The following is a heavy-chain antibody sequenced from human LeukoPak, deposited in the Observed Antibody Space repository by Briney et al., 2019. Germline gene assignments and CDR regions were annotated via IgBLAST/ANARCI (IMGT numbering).Heavy chain of an antibody. V-gene: IGHV4-34*12. CDR2: IIDIGNT. J-gene: IGHJ6*03. Sequence: PSETLSLTCAVYGGSFSGYYWSWIRQPPGKGLEWIGEIIDIGNTNYDPSLRSRVTISVDTSKNQFSLSLTSATAADTAVYFCARLGSVGYYNYQYMDIWGNGTTVTVSS. CDR3: ARLGSVGYYNYQYMDI. D-gene: IGHD3-10*01. CDR1: GGSFSGYY.